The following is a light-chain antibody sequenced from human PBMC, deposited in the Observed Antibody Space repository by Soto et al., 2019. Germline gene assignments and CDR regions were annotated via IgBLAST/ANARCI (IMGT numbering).Light chain of an antibody. CDR2: AAS. CDR1: QGIANF. J-gene: IGKJ3*01. Sequence: IPLTQSPSSLSASVGDRVTISCRASQGIANFLAWYQQKPVKAPKLLIYAASTLQSGVPSRFSGSGSGTDFTLTISSLQPEDFATYDCPQLNSFPIPFGPGTKVDIK. V-gene: IGKV1-9*01. CDR3: PQLNSFPIP.